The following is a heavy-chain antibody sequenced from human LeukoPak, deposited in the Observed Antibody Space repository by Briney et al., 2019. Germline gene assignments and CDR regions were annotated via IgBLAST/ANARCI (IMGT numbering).Heavy chain of an antibody. D-gene: IGHD3-9*01. CDR3: ARQRYFGYYYGMDV. J-gene: IGHJ6*02. CDR2: IYYSGST. V-gene: IGHV4-59*08. Sequence: PSETLSLTCTVSGGSISSYYWSWIRQPPGKGLEWIGYIYYSGSTNYNPSLKSRVTISVDTSKNQFPLKLSSVTAADTAVYYCARQRYFGYYYGMDVWGQGTTVTVSS. CDR1: GGSISSYY.